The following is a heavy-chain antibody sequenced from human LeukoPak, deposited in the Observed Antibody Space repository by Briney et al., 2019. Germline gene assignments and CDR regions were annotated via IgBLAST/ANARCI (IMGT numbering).Heavy chain of an antibody. J-gene: IGHJ5*02. D-gene: IGHD2-2*01. CDR1: GGTFSSYA. CDR3: ARARRGSTSPNWFDP. Sequence: PVASVKVSCKASGGTFSSYAISWVRQAPGQGLEWVGGIIPIFGTANYAQKFQGRVTITTDESTSTAYMELSSLRSEDTAVYYCARARRGSTSPNWFDPWGQGTLVTVSS. V-gene: IGHV1-69*05. CDR2: IIPIFGTA.